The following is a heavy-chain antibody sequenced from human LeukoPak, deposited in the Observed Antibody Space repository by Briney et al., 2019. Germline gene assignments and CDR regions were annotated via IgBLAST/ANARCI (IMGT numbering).Heavy chain of an antibody. Sequence: GGSLRLSCAASGFTFRTYAMSWVRQAPGKGLEWVSGISDSGDGTYYAESVKGRSTISRDNSKNTVFLQMNSLRADDTAKYYCAKDKAPGSWHTPSDSWGQGTLVTVSS. D-gene: IGHD6-13*01. CDR3: AKDKAPGSWHTPSDS. CDR2: ISDSGDGT. J-gene: IGHJ4*02. CDR1: GFTFRTYA. V-gene: IGHV3-23*01.